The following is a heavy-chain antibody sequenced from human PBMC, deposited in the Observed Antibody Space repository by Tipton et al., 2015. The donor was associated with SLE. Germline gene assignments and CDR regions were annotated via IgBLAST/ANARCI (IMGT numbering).Heavy chain of an antibody. V-gene: IGHV3-21*01. D-gene: IGHD2-8*01. CDR2: ISSSRTSI. CDR1: GFTFTAYT. J-gene: IGHJ6*02. CDR3: AKEAHSSGQWGGMDV. Sequence: GSLRLSCAASGFTFTAYTMNWIRQAPGKGLEWVSSISSSRTSIYYSDSVKGRFTVSRDNTENTVYLQMSSLRVDDTAVYYCAKEAHSSGQWGGMDVWGQGTTVTVS.